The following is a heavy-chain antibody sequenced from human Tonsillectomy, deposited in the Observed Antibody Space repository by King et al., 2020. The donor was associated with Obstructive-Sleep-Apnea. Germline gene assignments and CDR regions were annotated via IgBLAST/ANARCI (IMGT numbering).Heavy chain of an antibody. D-gene: IGHD4-17*01. CDR1: GGSISSGGYY. Sequence: VQLQESGPGLVKPSQTLSLTCTVSGGSISSGGYYWSWIRQHPGKGLEWIGHIYYSGSTFYNPSLKSRVTISVDTSKNQFSLKLNSVTAADTAVYHCARLIYGDYVWFDPWGQGTLVTVSS. J-gene: IGHJ5*02. CDR2: IYYSGST. CDR3: ARLIYGDYVWFDP. V-gene: IGHV4-31*03.